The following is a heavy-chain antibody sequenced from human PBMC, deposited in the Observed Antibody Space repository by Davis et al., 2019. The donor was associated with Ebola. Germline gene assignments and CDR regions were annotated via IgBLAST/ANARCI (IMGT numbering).Heavy chain of an antibody. J-gene: IGHJ4*02. CDR3: AREGPGIAAAFDY. CDR1: GFTFSSYS. D-gene: IGHD6-13*01. Sequence: GESLRISCAASGFTFSSYSMNWVRQAPGKGLEWVANIKQDGSEKYYVDSVKGRFTISRDNAKNSLYLQMNSLRAEDTAVYYCAREGPGIAAAFDYWGQGTLVTVSS. V-gene: IGHV3-7*01. CDR2: IKQDGSEK.